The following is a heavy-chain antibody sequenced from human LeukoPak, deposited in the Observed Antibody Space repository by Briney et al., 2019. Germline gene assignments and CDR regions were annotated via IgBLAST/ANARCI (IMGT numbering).Heavy chain of an antibody. CDR2: IYYSGST. CDR1: GGSVSSGRYY. Sequence: SETLSLTCTVSGGSVSSGRYYWSWIRQPPGKGLEWIGYIYYSGSTNYNPSLKSRVTISVDTSKNQFSLKLSSVTAADTAVYYCARAVVVVAATFWFDPWGQGTLVTVSS. J-gene: IGHJ5*02. V-gene: IGHV4-61*01. D-gene: IGHD2-15*01. CDR3: ARAVVVVAATFWFDP.